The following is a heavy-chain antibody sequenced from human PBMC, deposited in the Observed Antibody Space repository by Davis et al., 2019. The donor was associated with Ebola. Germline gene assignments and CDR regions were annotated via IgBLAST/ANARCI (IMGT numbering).Heavy chain of an antibody. CDR1: RGSISSHF. CDR3: ARQPRSTRSPEYYHGLDV. Sequence: PSETLSLTCAVSRGSISSHFWSWIRQSPEQGLEWIGSIFYTGSTNLNPSLRSRVTRSVDRPKNQFSLNLTSVTAADTAVYFCARQPRSTRSPEYYHGLDVWGQGTTVVVSS. V-gene: IGHV4-59*11. D-gene: IGHD3-16*01. CDR2: IFYTGST. J-gene: IGHJ6*02.